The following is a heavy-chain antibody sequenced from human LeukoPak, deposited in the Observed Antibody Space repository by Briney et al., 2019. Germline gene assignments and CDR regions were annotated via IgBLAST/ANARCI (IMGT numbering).Heavy chain of an antibody. CDR2: IKSKVDGGTT. D-gene: IGHD2-8*01. CDR1: GFTFSNAW. J-gene: IGHJ4*02. CDR3: TVDTNTDSQYY. Sequence: GGSLRLSCTASGFTFSNAWMSWVRQAPGKWLEWVGRIKSKVDGGTTDYAAPVKGRFTISRDDSKNTLYLQMNSLKTEDTAVYYCTVDTNTDSQYYWGQGTLVTVSS. V-gene: IGHV3-15*01.